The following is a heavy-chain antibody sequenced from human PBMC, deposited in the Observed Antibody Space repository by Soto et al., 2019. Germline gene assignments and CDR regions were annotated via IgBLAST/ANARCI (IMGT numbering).Heavy chain of an antibody. J-gene: IGHJ6*02. CDR1: GFTFDDFA. V-gene: IGHV3-9*01. CDR2: ISWNSGSI. D-gene: IGHD3-10*01. CDR3: AKDQGAAGNRYGMDV. Sequence: GGSLSLSCAASGFTFDDFAMHWVRQAPGKGLEWVSGISWNSGSIGYADSVKGRFTISRDNAKNSLYLQMNSLRAEDTAMYYCAKDQGAAGNRYGMDVWGQGTTVTVSS.